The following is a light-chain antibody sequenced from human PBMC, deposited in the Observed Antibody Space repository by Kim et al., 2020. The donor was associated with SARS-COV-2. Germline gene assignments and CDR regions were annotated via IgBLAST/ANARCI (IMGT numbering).Light chain of an antibody. J-gene: IGLJ3*02. V-gene: IGLV10-54*01. Sequence: QTATLTCTGSSSNVGNEGAAWLQQRQGHPPNLLSYRNNNRPSGISERLSASRSGNTASLTISGLQPEDEADYYCTAWDSSLSAWVFGGGTQLTVL. CDR2: RNN. CDR1: SSNVGNEG. CDR3: TAWDSSLSAWV.